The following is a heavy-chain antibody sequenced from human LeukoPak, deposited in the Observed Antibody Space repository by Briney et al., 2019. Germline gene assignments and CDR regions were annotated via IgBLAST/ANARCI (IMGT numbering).Heavy chain of an antibody. J-gene: IGHJ4*02. CDR1: GFTFSSYN. Sequence: GGSPRLSCAASGFTFSSYNMNWVRQAPGKGLEWVSYISSGSSTIFYADSVKGRFTISRDNAKNSLYLQMNSLRAEDTAVYYCASDPAVDYWGQGTLVTVSS. CDR2: ISSGSSTI. V-gene: IGHV3-48*01. CDR3: ASDPAVDY.